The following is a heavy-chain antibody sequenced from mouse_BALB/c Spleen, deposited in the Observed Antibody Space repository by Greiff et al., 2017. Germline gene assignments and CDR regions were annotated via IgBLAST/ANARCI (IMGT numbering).Heavy chain of an antibody. J-gene: IGHJ2*01. CDR1: GYSITSDYA. V-gene: IGHV3-2*02. CDR3: ARKDYGNSYYFDY. D-gene: IGHD2-1*01. Sequence: ESGPGLVKPSQSLSLTCTVTGYSITSDYAWNWIRQFPGNKLEWMGYISYSGSTSYNPSLKSRISITRDTSKNQFFLQLNSVTTEDTATYYWARKDYGNSYYFDYWGQGTTLTVSS. CDR2: ISYSGST.